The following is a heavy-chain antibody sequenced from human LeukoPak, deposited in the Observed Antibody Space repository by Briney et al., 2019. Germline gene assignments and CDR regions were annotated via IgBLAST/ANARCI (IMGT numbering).Heavy chain of an antibody. CDR1: GGSISSSSYY. D-gene: IGHD7-27*01. J-gene: IGHJ4*02. V-gene: IGHV4-39*01. Sequence: PSETLSLTCTVSGGSISSSSYYWGWIRQPPGKGLEWIGSIYYSGSTYYNPSLKSRVTISVDTSKNQFSLKLSSVTAADTAVYYCARLSRPGDRVGYFDYWGQGTLVTVSS. CDR3: ARLSRPGDRVGYFDY. CDR2: IYYSGST.